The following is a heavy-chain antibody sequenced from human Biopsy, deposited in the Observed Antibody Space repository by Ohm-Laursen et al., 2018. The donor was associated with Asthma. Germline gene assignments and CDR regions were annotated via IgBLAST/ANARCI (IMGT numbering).Heavy chain of an antibody. V-gene: IGHV1-18*01. CDR3: ARAVDYSHYYGIDV. CDR2: ISVYNGNT. J-gene: IGHJ6*01. D-gene: IGHD3-10*01. Sequence: SVKVSCNPSGYTFNSAGITWVRQAPGQGLEWMGWISVYNGNTKVAQKLQDRVTMITDTSTSTAYMELRSLRSDDTAVYFCARAVDYSHYYGIDVWGQGTTVTVSP. CDR1: GYTFNSAG.